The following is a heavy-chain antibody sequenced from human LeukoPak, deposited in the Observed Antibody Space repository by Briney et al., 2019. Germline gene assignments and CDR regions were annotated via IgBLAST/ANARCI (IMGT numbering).Heavy chain of an antibody. CDR2: IIPIFGTA. V-gene: IGHV1-69*13. D-gene: IGHD3-22*01. CDR3: VRAPYYSGIEHYFDH. Sequence: SVKVSCKASGGTFSSYAISWVRQAPGQGLEWMGGIIPIFGTANYAQKFQGRVTITADESTSTAYMELSSLRSEDTAVYYCVRAPYYSGIEHYFDHCGQGILVTVSS. CDR1: GGTFSSYA. J-gene: IGHJ4*02.